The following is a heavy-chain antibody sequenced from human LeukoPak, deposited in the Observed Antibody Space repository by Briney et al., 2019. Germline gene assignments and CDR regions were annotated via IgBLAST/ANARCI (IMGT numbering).Heavy chain of an antibody. V-gene: IGHV1-18*01. CDR3: ARDESYYDSSGYPH. Sequence: ASVKVSRKASGYTFTSYGISGVRQAPGQGLEWMGWISAYNGNTNYAQKLQGRVTMTTDTSTSTAYMELRSLRSDDTAVYYCARDESYYDSSGYPHWGQGTLVTVSS. CDR2: ISAYNGNT. J-gene: IGHJ4*02. D-gene: IGHD3-22*01. CDR1: GYTFTSYG.